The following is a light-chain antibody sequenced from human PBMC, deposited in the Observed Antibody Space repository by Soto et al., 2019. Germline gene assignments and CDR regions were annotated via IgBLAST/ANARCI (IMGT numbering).Light chain of an antibody. Sequence: QSVLTQPASVSGSPGQSITISCTGTSSDVCAYNYVSWYQQHPGRAPQLIIYHVSNRPSGVSNRFSGSKSDNTASLTISGLQAEDEADYYCSSFTSSSSYVFGPGTKVTVL. CDR1: SSDVCAYNY. CDR2: HVS. J-gene: IGLJ1*01. V-gene: IGLV2-14*03. CDR3: SSFTSSSSYV.